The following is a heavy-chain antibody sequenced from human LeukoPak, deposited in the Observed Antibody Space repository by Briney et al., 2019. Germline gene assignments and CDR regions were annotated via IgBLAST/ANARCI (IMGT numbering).Heavy chain of an antibody. D-gene: IGHD2-21*01. CDR2: ISHDGSNI. V-gene: IGHV3-30*18. Sequence: GGSLRLSCAASGFTFYNYGMHWVRQAPGKGLEWVAVISHDGSNIHYGDSVKGRFTISRDNSKNTLYLQMNSLRVEDTAVYYCAKDPYRVVVATGNYLDPWGQGTLVTGSA. CDR1: GFTFYNYG. CDR3: AKDPYRVVVATGNYLDP. J-gene: IGHJ5*02.